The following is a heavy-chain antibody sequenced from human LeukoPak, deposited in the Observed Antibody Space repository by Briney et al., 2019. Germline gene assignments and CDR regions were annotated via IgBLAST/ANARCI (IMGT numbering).Heavy chain of an antibody. V-gene: IGHV3-23*01. Sequence: GGSLRLSCAASGFTFSSYAMSWVRQAPGKGLEWVSAISGSGGSTYYADSVKGRFTISRDNSKNTLYLQMKSLRAEDTAVYYCATSRQWLVRYFDYWGQGTLATVSS. D-gene: IGHD6-19*01. CDR3: ATSRQWLVRYFDY. J-gene: IGHJ4*02. CDR2: ISGSGGST. CDR1: GFTFSSYA.